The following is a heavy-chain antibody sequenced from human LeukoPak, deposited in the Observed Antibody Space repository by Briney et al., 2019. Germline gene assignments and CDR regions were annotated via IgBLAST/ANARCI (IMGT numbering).Heavy chain of an antibody. CDR3: ARDHYDSSGYYAFDI. J-gene: IGHJ3*02. D-gene: IGHD3-22*01. Sequence: HGASVKVSCKASGYTFTSYGISWVRQAPGQGLEWMGWISAYNGNTNYAQKLQGRVTMTTDTTTSTAYMELRSLRSDDTAVYYCARDHYDSSGYYAFDIWGQETMVTVSS. V-gene: IGHV1-18*01. CDR1: GYTFTSYG. CDR2: ISAYNGNT.